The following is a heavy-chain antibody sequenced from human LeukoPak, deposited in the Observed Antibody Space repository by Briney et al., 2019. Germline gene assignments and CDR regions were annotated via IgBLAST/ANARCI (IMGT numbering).Heavy chain of an antibody. D-gene: IGHD6-13*01. CDR3: ARDSSGIADY. J-gene: IGHJ4*02. CDR1: GFTFSSYS. Sequence: GGSLRLSCAASGFTFSSYSMTWVRQAPGKGLEWVSSISSSSSYIYYADSVKGRFTISRDNAKNSLYLQMNSLRAEDTAVYYCARDSSGIADYWGQGTLVTVSS. CDR2: ISSSSSYI. V-gene: IGHV3-21*01.